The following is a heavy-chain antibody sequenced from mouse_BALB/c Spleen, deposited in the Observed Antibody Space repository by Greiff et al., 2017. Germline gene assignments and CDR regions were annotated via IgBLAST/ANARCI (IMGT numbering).Heavy chain of an antibody. CDR1: GYTFTSYW. D-gene: IGHD1-1*01. CDR2: IYPGNSDT. V-gene: IGHV1-5*01. Sequence: EVQLQQSGTVLARPGASVKMSCKASGYTFTSYWMHWVKQRPGQGLEWIGAIYPGNSDTSYNQKFKGKAKLTAVTSTSTAYMELSSLTNEDSAVYYCTKLYYYGRGAMDYWGQGTSVTVSS. J-gene: IGHJ4*01. CDR3: TKLYYYGRGAMDY.